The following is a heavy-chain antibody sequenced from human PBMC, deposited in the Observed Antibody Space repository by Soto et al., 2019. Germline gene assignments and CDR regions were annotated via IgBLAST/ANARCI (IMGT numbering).Heavy chain of an antibody. J-gene: IGHJ4*02. Sequence: ASVKVSCKASGYTFTSYAMHWVRQAPGQRLEWMGWINAGNGNTKYSQKFQGRVTIIRDTSASTAYMELSSLRSEDTAVYYCARDRTGTRPYYFDYWGQGTLVTVSS. D-gene: IGHD1-7*01. V-gene: IGHV1-3*01. CDR3: ARDRTGTRPYYFDY. CDR2: INAGNGNT. CDR1: GYTFTSYA.